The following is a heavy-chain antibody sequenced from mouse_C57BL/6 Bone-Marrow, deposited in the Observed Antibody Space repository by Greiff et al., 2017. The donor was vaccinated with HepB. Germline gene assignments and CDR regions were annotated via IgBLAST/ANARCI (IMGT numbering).Heavy chain of an antibody. CDR3: ALTARDYFDY. Sequence: VQLKQPGAELVRPGTSVKLSCKASGYTFTSYWMHWVKQRPGQGLEWIGVIDPSDSYTNYNQKFKGKATLTVDTSSSTAYMQLSSLTSEDSAVYYCALTARDYFDYWGQGTTLTVSS. CDR2: IDPSDSYT. D-gene: IGHD3-3*01. CDR1: GYTFTSYW. V-gene: IGHV1-59*01. J-gene: IGHJ2*01.